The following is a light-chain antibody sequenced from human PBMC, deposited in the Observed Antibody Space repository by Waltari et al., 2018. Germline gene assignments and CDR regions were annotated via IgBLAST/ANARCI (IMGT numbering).Light chain of an antibody. V-gene: IGLV2-14*03. CDR2: DVS. CDR3: SSYTTNTTPL. J-gene: IGLJ3*02. Sequence: SALTQPASVSGSPGQSITISCTGSNSDIGGYIYFSWYQQYPGKAPKLIIFDVSNRPSGVSNRFSGSKSGNTASLTISGLQAEDEADYYCSSYTTNTTPLFGGGTKLTVL. CDR1: NSDIGGYIY.